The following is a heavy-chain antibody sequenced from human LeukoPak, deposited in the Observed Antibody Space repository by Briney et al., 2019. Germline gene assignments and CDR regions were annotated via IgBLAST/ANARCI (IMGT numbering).Heavy chain of an antibody. D-gene: IGHD1-26*01. CDR3: AKGGSPTSYYYYGMDV. Sequence: PGGSLRLSCAASGFTVSSNYMSWVRQAPGKGLEWVSVIYSGGSTYYADSVKGRFTISRDNSKNTLYLQMNSLRAEDTAVYYCAKGGSPTSYYYYGMDVWGQGTTVTVSS. CDR2: IYSGGST. CDR1: GFTVSSNY. J-gene: IGHJ6*02. V-gene: IGHV3-53*05.